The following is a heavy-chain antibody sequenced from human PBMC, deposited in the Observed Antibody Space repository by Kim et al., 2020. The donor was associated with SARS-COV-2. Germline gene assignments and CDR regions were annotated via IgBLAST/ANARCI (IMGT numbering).Heavy chain of an antibody. V-gene: IGHV3-9*01. CDR2: ISWNSGSI. CDR3: AKSPGYYYDSSGPQGSFDY. CDR1: GFTFDDYA. J-gene: IGHJ4*02. Sequence: GGSLRLSRAASGFTFDDYAMHWVRQAPGKGLEWVSGISWNSGSIGYADSVKGRFTISRDNAKNSLYLQMNSLRAEDTALYYCAKSPGYYYDSSGPQGSFDYWGQGTLVTVSS. D-gene: IGHD3-22*01.